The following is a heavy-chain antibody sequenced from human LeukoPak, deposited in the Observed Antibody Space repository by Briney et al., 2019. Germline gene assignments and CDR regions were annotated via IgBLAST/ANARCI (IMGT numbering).Heavy chain of an antibody. Sequence: KPSQTLSLTCTVSGGSISSGGYYWSWIRQHPGKGLEWIGYIYYSGSTYYNPSLKSRVTIPVDTSKNQFSLKLSSVTAADTAVYYCARFDWDPRGNWFDPWGQGTLVTVSS. CDR3: ARFDWDPRGNWFDP. V-gene: IGHV4-31*03. J-gene: IGHJ5*02. D-gene: IGHD3-9*01. CDR2: IYYSGST. CDR1: GGSISSGGYY.